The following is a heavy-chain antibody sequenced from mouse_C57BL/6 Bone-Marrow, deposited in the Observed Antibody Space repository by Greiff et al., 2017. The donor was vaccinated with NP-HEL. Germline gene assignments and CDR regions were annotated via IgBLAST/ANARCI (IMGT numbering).Heavy chain of an antibody. CDR1: GFTFSDYG. Sequence: DVMLVESGGGLVKPGGSLKLSCAASGFTFSDYGMHWVRQAPEKGLEWVAYISSGSSTIYYADTVKGRFTISRDNAKNTLFLQMTSLRSEDTAMYYCARRDYGGPFAYWGQGTLVTVSA. CDR2: ISSGSSTI. CDR3: ARRDYGGPFAY. J-gene: IGHJ3*01. D-gene: IGHD2-4*01. V-gene: IGHV5-17*01.